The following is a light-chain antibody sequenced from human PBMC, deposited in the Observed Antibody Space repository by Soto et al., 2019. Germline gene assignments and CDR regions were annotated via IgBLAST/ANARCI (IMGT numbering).Light chain of an antibody. CDR2: AAS. J-gene: IGKJ2*01. CDR1: QYISSY. V-gene: IGKV1-39*01. CDR3: KQSYSAPRS. Sequence: DIQMTQSPSSLSASVGARVTITCRTRQYISSYLNWYQQKPGNAPKLLIHAASSLQSGAPSRFSGSGSGTEFTLTISSLQPEDFATYYCKQSYSAPRSFGQGTKLEIK.